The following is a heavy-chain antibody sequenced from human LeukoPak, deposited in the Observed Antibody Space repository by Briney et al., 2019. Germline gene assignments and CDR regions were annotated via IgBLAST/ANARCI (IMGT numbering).Heavy chain of an antibody. D-gene: IGHD6-19*01. J-gene: IGHJ6*02. CDR3: AKDHRSTEWLVDYYYYGMDV. Sequence: GGSLRLSCAASGFTFSSYAMHWVRQAPGKGLEWVAVISYDGSNKYYADSVKGRFTISRDNSKNTLYLQMNSLRAEDTAVYYCAKDHRSTEWLVDYYYYGMDVWGQGTTVTVSS. CDR2: ISYDGSNK. CDR1: GFTFSSYA. V-gene: IGHV3-30*01.